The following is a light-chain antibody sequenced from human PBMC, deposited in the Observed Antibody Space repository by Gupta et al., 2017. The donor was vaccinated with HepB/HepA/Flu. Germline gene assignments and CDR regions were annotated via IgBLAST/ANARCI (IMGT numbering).Light chain of an antibody. V-gene: IGLV2-23*02. CDR3: CSYAGSSTLI. Sequence: QSALTQPASVSGSPGQSITISCTGTGSDVDIYNLVSWYQQHPGKAPKLIIYEVTKRPSGLSTRFSGSRSGNTASLTISGLQADDEADYYCCSYAGSSTLIFGGGTKLTVL. J-gene: IGLJ2*01. CDR1: GSDVDIYNL. CDR2: EVT.